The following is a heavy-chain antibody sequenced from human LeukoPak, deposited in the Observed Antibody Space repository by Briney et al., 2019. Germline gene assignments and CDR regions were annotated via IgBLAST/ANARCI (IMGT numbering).Heavy chain of an antibody. Sequence: GRSLRLSCAASGFTFSSYAMHWVRQAPGKGLEWVAVISYDGSNKYYADSVKGRFTISRDNSKNTLYLQMNSLRAEDTAVYYCAKDPYNSSGWYPREGYFDYWGQGTLVTVSS. J-gene: IGHJ4*02. D-gene: IGHD6-19*01. CDR3: AKDPYNSSGWYPREGYFDY. V-gene: IGHV3-30-3*01. CDR2: ISYDGSNK. CDR1: GFTFSSYA.